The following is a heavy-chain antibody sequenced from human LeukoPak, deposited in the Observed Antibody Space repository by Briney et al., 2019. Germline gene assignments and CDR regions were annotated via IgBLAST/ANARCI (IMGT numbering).Heavy chain of an antibody. D-gene: IGHD4-17*01. J-gene: IGHJ4*02. Sequence: GRSLRLSCAASGFTFSTYAMHWVRQAPGKGLEWVAVISYDGSNKYYADSVKGRFTISRDNSKNTLHLQMNSLRAEDTAVYYCARDPYGDYYFDYWGQGTLVTVSS. CDR1: GFTFSTYA. CDR3: ARDPYGDYYFDY. V-gene: IGHV3-30-3*01. CDR2: ISYDGSNK.